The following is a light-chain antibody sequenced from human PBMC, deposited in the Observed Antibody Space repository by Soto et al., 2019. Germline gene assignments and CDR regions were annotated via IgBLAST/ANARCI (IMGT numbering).Light chain of an antibody. Sequence: LTQPPSASGSSGQSVTISCTGANSDVGSYNYVSWYQQHPGKAPKLMIYEVNKRPSGVPDRFSGSKSGNTASLTVSGLQAEDEADYYCSSYAGTNTRYLFGSGTKVTVL. CDR1: NSDVGSYNY. V-gene: IGLV2-8*01. J-gene: IGLJ1*01. CDR3: SSYAGTNTRYL. CDR2: EVN.